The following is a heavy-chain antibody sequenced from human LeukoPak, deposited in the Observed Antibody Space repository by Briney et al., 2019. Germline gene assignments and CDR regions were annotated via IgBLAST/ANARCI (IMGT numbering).Heavy chain of an antibody. CDR1: GGSISSGGYS. Sequence: SQTLSLTCAVSGGSISSGGYSWSWIRQPPGKGLEWIGYIYHSGSTYCNPSLKSRVTISVDRSKNQFSLKLSSVTAADTAVYYCARGYDSSGYYYDYWGQGTLVTVSS. CDR2: IYHSGST. V-gene: IGHV4-30-2*01. J-gene: IGHJ4*02. CDR3: ARGYDSSGYYYDY. D-gene: IGHD3-22*01.